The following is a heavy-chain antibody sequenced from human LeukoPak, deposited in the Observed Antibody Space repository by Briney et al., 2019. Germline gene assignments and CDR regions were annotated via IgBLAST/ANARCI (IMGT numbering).Heavy chain of an antibody. CDR1: GFTFSSYW. D-gene: IGHD3-22*01. CDR2: IREDGSDK. V-gene: IGHV3-7*01. Sequence: GGSLRFSCAASGFTFSSYWMNWVRQAPGKGLEWVANIREDGSDKYYVDSVKGRFTISRDNAKNSLYLQMNSLRAEDTAVYYCARDLYRIVVVPHYFDYWGQGTLVTVSS. CDR3: ARDLYRIVVVPHYFDY. J-gene: IGHJ4*02.